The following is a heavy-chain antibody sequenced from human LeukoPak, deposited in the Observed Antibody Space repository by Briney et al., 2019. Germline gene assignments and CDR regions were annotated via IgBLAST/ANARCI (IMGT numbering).Heavy chain of an antibody. Sequence: GGSLRLSCAASGFTFSSYAMNWVRQAPGKGLKWVSGFRGSGVATFYADSVKGRFTISRDNSKNTLYLQMNSLRAEDTAVYYCARVYSYGALDYWGQGTLVTVSS. CDR2: FRGSGVAT. CDR3: ARVYSYGALDY. J-gene: IGHJ4*02. D-gene: IGHD5-18*01. V-gene: IGHV3-23*01. CDR1: GFTFSSYA.